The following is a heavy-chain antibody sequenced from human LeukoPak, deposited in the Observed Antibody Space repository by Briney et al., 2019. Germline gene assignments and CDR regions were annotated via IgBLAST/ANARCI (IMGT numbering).Heavy chain of an antibody. CDR1: GYTFTSYF. J-gene: IGHJ4*02. D-gene: IGHD3-22*01. Sequence: ASVKVSCKASGYTFTSYFMHWVRQAPGQGLHWMGVINSSGGGTSYAQKFQGRVTMTRDTSTSTVYMELSSLRSEDTAVYYCARASYYYDFSFWGQGTLVTVSS. V-gene: IGHV1-46*01. CDR2: INSSGGGT. CDR3: ARASYYYDFSF.